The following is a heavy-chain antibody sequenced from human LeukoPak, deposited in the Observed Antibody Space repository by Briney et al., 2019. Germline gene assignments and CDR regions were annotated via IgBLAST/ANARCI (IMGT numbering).Heavy chain of an antibody. CDR3: AKDIELFVS. Sequence: GGSLRLSCAASGFTCRNFAMSWVRQAPGKGLEWVSGLSHGGTRTFYAASVKGRFTISRDDSNSTLFLQMDSLRVEDTATYYCAKDIELFVSWGQGTLVIVSS. D-gene: IGHD1-26*01. CDR2: LSHGGTRT. J-gene: IGHJ4*02. V-gene: IGHV3-23*01. CDR1: GFTCRNFA.